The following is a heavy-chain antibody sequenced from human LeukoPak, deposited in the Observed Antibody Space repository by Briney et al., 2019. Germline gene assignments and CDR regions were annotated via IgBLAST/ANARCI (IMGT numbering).Heavy chain of an antibody. V-gene: IGHV1-69*13. CDR2: IIPIFGTA. CDR3: ARRLPGYSGYDYGFYFDY. CDR1: GGTFSSYA. D-gene: IGHD5-12*01. J-gene: IGHJ4*02. Sequence: ASVKVSCKASGGTFSSYAISWVRQAPGQGLEWMGGIIPIFGTANYAQKFQGRVTITADESTSTAYTELSSLRSEDTAVYYCARRLPGYSGYDYGFYFDYWGQGTLVTVSS.